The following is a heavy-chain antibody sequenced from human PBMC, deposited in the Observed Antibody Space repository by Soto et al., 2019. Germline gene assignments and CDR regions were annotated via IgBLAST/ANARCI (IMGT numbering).Heavy chain of an antibody. Sequence: PSETLSLTCIVSGGSISSNDFYWSWIRQHPGKGLEWIGYIYYSGNTYYNPSLKSRVTILVDTSKNQFSLKVSSVTAADTAVYYCARELDGIDVWGQGTTVTAP. J-gene: IGHJ6*02. CDR1: GGSISSNDFY. CDR3: ARELDGIDV. CDR2: IYYSGNT. V-gene: IGHV4-31*03.